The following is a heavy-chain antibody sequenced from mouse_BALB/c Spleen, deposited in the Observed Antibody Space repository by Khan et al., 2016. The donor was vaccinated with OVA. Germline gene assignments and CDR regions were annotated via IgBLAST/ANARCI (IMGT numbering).Heavy chain of an antibody. CDR1: GYTFTDYV. J-gene: IGHJ1*01. Sequence: QVQLKQSGPELVKPGASVKMSCKASGYTFTDYVINWVKQSTEQGLEWIGEIYPGSARTNYNANFKGKATLTADTSSNTAYMQLSSLTSEDSAVFFCATPSYYYGSNSYWFFAVWGAGTTVTVSS. CDR3: ATPSYYYGSNSYWFFAV. V-gene: IGHV1-77*01. CDR2: IYPGSART. D-gene: IGHD1-1*01.